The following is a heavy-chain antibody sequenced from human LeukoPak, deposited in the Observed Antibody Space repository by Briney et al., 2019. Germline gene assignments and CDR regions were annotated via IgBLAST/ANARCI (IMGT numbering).Heavy chain of an antibody. Sequence: SETLSLTCTVSGGSFSSYYWSWMPQPPGKGLEWIGYIYYSGSTNYNPSLKSRVTLSVATSKNQFFLKLSSVTAAHTAVHYRARKIWWPYSSDYAWFDSWGQGTPVTVSS. CDR2: IYYSGST. CDR1: GGSFSSYY. J-gene: IGHJ5*01. V-gene: IGHV4-59*01. CDR3: ARKIWWPYSSDYAWFDS. D-gene: IGHD6-19*01.